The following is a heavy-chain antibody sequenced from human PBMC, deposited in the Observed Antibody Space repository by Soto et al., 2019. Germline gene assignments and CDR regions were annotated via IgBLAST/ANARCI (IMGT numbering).Heavy chain of an antibody. Sequence: VQLVESGGGLIQAGGSRRLACRVSGFSVSTNYMAWVRQVPGKGLAWAPVTYSSGQTYYPDSVQGRFTISRDNSKNTVYLQMSGLRVEDTVVYACARVYGSGVVDFWGQGSLMTVSS. J-gene: IGHJ4*02. CDR1: GFSVSTNY. V-gene: IGHV3-53*01. D-gene: IGHD3-10*01. CDR3: ARVYGSGVVDF. CDR2: TYSSGQT.